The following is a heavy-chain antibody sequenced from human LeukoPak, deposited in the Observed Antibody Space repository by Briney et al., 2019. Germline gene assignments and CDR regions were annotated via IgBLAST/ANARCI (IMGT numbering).Heavy chain of an antibody. D-gene: IGHD5-12*01. CDR1: GFTFNSYA. V-gene: IGHV3-30*04. J-gene: IGHJ6*03. CDR3: AKGGGYEAQYYYYYLDV. Sequence: GGSLRLSCAASGFTFNSYAIHWVRQAPGKGLEWVAVISYDGSNKYYADSVKGRFTVSRDNSKNTLYLQMKSLRAEDTAVYYCAKGGGYEAQYYYYYLDVWGKGTTVTISS. CDR2: ISYDGSNK.